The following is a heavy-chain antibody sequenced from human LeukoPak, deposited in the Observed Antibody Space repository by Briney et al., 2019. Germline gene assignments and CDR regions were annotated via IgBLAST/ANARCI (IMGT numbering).Heavy chain of an antibody. CDR1: GFTFSSYW. CDR2: IKQDGSEK. Sequence: GGSLRLSCAASGFTFSSYWMSWVRQAPGKGLEWVANIKQDGSEKYYVDSVKGRFTISRDNAKNSLYLQMNSLRAEDTATYYCARDRLVLRPRSSSDYWGQGTLVTVSS. CDR3: ARDRLVLRPRSSSDY. D-gene: IGHD6-6*01. V-gene: IGHV3-7*01. J-gene: IGHJ4*02.